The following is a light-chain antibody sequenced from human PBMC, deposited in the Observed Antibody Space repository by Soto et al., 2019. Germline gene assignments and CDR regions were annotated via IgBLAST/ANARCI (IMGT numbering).Light chain of an antibody. CDR3: QTWGTGTVV. J-gene: IGLJ2*01. CDR2: LNSDGIH. CDR1: SGHSTYT. Sequence: QSVLTQSPSATASLGASVKLTCTLSSGHSTYTIAWHQQQPEKGPRFLMRLNSDGIHIKGDGIPDRFSGSSSGAERYLTISSLQSEDEADYYCQTWGTGTVVFGGGTKLTVL. V-gene: IGLV4-69*01.